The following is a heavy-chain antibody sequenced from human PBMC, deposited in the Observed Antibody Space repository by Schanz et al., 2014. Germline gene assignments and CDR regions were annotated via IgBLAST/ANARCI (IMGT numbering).Heavy chain of an antibody. Sequence: EVQLVESGGGLVQPGGSLRLSCTASGFTFSSYSMNWVRQAPGKGLEWVSYVSRSTPDIYYADSVKGRFTMSRDNAKNSLYLQMNGLRAEDTAVYYCARVALPGYSSPRDAFDIWGQGTMVTVSP. CDR3: ARVALPGYSSPRDAFDI. V-gene: IGHV3-48*01. J-gene: IGHJ3*02. D-gene: IGHD5-18*01. CDR1: GFTFSSYS. CDR2: VSRSTPDI.